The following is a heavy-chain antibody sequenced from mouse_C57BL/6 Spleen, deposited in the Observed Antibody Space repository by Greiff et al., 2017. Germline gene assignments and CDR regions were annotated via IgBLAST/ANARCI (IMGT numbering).Heavy chain of an antibody. J-gene: IGHJ4*01. V-gene: IGHV1-4*01. CDR3: AREGIYYYGSSIIYYAMDY. CDR2: INPSSGYT. Sequence: QVQLQQSGAELARPGASVKMSCKASGYTFTSYTMHWVKQRPGQGLEWIGYINPSSGYTKYNQKFKDKATLTADKSSSTAYMQLSSLTSEDSAVYYCAREGIYYYGSSIIYYAMDYWGQGTSVTVSS. CDR1: GYTFTSYT. D-gene: IGHD1-1*01.